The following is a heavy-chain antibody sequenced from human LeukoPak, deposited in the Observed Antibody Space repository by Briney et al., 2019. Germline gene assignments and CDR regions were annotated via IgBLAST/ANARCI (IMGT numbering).Heavy chain of an antibody. V-gene: IGHV4-59*01. CDR1: GGSISNYY. Sequence: SETLPLTCTVSGGSISNYYWNWIRQPPGKGLEWIGYIYYSGYTNYNPSLKSRVTISVDTSKNQFSLKLSSVTAADTAVYYCARTTMVRGTYYMDVWGKGTTVTISS. CDR3: ARTTMVRGTYYMDV. J-gene: IGHJ6*03. D-gene: IGHD3-10*01. CDR2: IYYSGYT.